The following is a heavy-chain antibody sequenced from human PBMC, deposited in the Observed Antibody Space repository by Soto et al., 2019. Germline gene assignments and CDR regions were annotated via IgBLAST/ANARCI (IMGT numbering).Heavy chain of an antibody. V-gene: IGHV4-30-4*01. D-gene: IGHD1-1*01. CDR1: GVSISSPHHN. Sequence: QVQLQESGPGLVEPSQTLSLTCTVSGVSISSPHHNWSWIRQYPGKGLEWIGFIHYSGTTYYNPSLKSRVAIXVXXXXXXXXLXXXSVTXXXXXXXXCTTGGDASKTGYWGQGTLVTVSS. CDR3: TTGGDASKTGY. CDR2: IHYSGTT. J-gene: IGHJ4*02.